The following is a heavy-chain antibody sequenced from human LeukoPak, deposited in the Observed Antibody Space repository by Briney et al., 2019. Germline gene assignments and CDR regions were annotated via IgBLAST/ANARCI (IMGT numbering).Heavy chain of an antibody. CDR1: EFTLSSYE. CDR3: ARHHYVTSGDSYIPNSFDY. V-gene: IGHV3-48*03. D-gene: IGHD3-22*01. J-gene: IGHJ4*02. CDR2: ISSSGNTI. Sequence: GGSLRLSCAASEFTLSSYEMNWVRQAPGKGLEWVSYISSSGNTIYYADSVKGRFTISRDNAKNSVYLQMNSLRAEDTAVYYCARHHYVTSGDSYIPNSFDYWGQGTLVTVSS.